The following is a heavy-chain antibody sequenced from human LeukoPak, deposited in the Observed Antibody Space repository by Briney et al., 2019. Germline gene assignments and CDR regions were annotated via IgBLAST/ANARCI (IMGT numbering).Heavy chain of an antibody. CDR3: AGRSAYYYDSSGLLFDY. D-gene: IGHD3-22*01. CDR1: GYTFTGYY. CDR2: INPNSGGT. J-gene: IGHJ4*02. Sequence: ASVKVSCKASGYTFTGYYMHWVRQAPGQGLEWIGWINPNSGGTNYAQKFQGRVTMTRDTSISTAYMELSRLRSDDTAVYYCAGRSAYYYDSSGLLFDYWGQGTLVTVSS. V-gene: IGHV1-2*02.